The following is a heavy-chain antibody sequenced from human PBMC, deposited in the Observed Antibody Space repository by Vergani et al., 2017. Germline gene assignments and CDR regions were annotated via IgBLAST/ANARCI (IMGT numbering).Heavy chain of an antibody. Sequence: QLQLQESGPGLVKPSETLSLTCSVSGDSISSTNYYWAWIRQPPGKGMEWIGNIYYSGSTLYNPSLKSRVTMSVDTSKKQLSLELMSVTAADTAVFYCARETGRYGGYLGFWGQGTLVTVCS. CDR3: ARETGRYGGYLGF. CDR1: GDSISSTNYY. V-gene: IGHV4-39*02. CDR2: IYYSGST. D-gene: IGHD1-26*01. J-gene: IGHJ4*02.